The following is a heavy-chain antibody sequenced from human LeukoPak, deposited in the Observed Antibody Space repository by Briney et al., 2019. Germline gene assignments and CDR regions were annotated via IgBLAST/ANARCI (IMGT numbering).Heavy chain of an antibody. D-gene: IGHD4-23*01. V-gene: IGHV4-34*01. CDR2: INHSGST. CDR3: ARAYYGGNTQSFDY. Sequence: SETLPLTCAVYGGSFSGYYWSWIRQPPGKGLEWIGEINHSGSTNYNPSLKSRVTISVDTSKNQISLKLSSVTAADTAVYYRARAYYGGNTQSFDYWGQGTLVTVSS. J-gene: IGHJ4*02. CDR1: GGSFSGYY.